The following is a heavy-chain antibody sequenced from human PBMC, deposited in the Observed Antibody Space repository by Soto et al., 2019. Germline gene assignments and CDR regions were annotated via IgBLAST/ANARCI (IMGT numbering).Heavy chain of an antibody. J-gene: IGHJ6*03. CDR3: AAAHLILSGAPYYYYMDV. CDR2: IVVGSGNT. Sequence: QMQLVQSGPEVKKPGTSVKVSCKASGFTFTSSAMQWVRQARGQRLEWIGWIVVGSGNTNYAQKYQERVTITRDMSTSTAHMELSSLRSEDTAVYYCAAAHLILSGAPYYYYMDVWGKGTTVTVSS. CDR1: GFTFTSSA. D-gene: IGHD3-9*01. V-gene: IGHV1-58*02.